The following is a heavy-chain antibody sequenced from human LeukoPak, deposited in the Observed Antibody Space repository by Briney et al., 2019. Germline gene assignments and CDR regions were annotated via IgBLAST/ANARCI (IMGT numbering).Heavy chain of an antibody. CDR1: GFTFSNYA. V-gene: IGHV3-23*01. CDR2: ITGSDGNT. J-gene: IGHJ4*02. Sequence: GASLRLSCAASGFTFSNYAMSWVRQAPGKGLEWVSAITGSDGNTYYADPVKGRFTISRDNSKKTLYLQMNSLRAEDTAVYYCAQWGDFDVLTGYYVPDFWGQGTLVTVSS. D-gene: IGHD3-9*01. CDR3: AQWGDFDVLTGYYVPDF.